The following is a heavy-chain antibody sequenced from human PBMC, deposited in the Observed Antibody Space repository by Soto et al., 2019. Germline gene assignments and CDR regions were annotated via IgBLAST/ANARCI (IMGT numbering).Heavy chain of an antibody. Sequence: QVQLVESGGGLAKTGGSLRLSCRASGFTFSDYYMSWIREVPGKGLEWISYISGSSSHINSADSLKGRFTISRDNPNNSLFLQMDSLRVEDTAIYYCARRLAVHFDYWSQGTLVTVSA. CDR3: ARRLAVHFDY. CDR2: ISGSSSHI. CDR1: GFTFSDYY. D-gene: IGHD2-15*01. V-gene: IGHV3-11*05. J-gene: IGHJ4*02.